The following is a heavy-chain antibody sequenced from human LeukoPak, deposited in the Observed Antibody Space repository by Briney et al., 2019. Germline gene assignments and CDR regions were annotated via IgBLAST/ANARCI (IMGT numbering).Heavy chain of an antibody. CDR2: IGTAGDT. CDR3: ARGVTTEAYYYYGMDV. CDR1: GFTFSSYD. Sequence: GGSLRLSCAASGFTFSSYDMHRVLQATGKGLEWVSAIGTAGDTYYPGSVKGRFTISRENAKNSLYLQMNSLRAGDTAVYYCARGVTTEAYYYYGMDVWGQGTTVTVSS. D-gene: IGHD4-17*01. V-gene: IGHV3-13*01. J-gene: IGHJ6*02.